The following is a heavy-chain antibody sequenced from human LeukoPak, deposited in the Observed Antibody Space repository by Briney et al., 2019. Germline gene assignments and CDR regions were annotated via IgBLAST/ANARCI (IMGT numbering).Heavy chain of an antibody. CDR1: GFTFSDYY. J-gene: IGHJ6*04. CDR3: AELGITMIGGV. V-gene: IGHV3-7*01. D-gene: IGHD3-10*02. CDR2: IKQDGSEK. Sequence: QTGGSLRLSCAASGFTFSDYYMSWIRQAPGKRLEWVANIKQDGSEKYYVDSVKGRFTISRDNAKNSLYLQMNSLRAEDTAVYYCAELGITMIGGVWGKGTRSPSPQ.